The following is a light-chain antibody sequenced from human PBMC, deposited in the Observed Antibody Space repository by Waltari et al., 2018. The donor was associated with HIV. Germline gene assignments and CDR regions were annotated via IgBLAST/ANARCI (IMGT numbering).Light chain of an antibody. CDR3: QQYNVWPPVYT. Sequence: EIVMTQSPVTVSVSPGERATLSCRASQRVNSNIAWYQQKPGQAPRLLMYGASTRVTVIPDRFSGSGSGTEFTLTIISMQSEDFAVYYCQQYNVWPPVYTFGQGTKLEIK. CDR2: GAS. CDR1: QRVNSN. V-gene: IGKV3-15*01. J-gene: IGKJ2*01.